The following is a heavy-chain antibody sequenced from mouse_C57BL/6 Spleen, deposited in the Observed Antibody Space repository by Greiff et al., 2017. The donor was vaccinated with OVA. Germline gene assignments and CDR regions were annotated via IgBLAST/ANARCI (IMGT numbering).Heavy chain of an antibody. CDR2: IWRGGST. CDR1: GFSLTSYG. J-gene: IGHJ4*01. CDR3: AKDGINYAMDY. Sequence: VQLVESGPGLVQPSQSLSITCTASGFSLTSYGVHWVRQSPGKGLEWLGVIWRGGSTDYNAALLSRLSITKDNSKSQVFFRMNSLQADDTAIYYCAKDGINYAMDYWGQGTSVTVSS. V-gene: IGHV2-5*01.